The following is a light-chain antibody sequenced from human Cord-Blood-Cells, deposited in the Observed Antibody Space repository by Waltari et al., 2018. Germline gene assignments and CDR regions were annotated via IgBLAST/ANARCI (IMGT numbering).Light chain of an antibody. CDR1: SSDVGGYNY. Sequence: QSALTQPASVSGSPGQSITISCTGTSSDVGGYNYVSWYQQHPGKAPKLMIYDVSKRPCGVCNGFSGSKAGNTASLTISGLQAEDEADYYCSSYTSSSTWVFGGGTKLTVL. CDR3: SSYTSSSTWV. V-gene: IGLV2-14*01. CDR2: DVS. J-gene: IGLJ3*02.